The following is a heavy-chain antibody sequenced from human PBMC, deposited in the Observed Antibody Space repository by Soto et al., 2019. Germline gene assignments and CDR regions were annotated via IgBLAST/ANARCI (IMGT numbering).Heavy chain of an antibody. CDR3: AKGYDFWSSNYYYYYGMDV. CDR2: ISGSGGST. CDR1: GFTFSSYA. V-gene: IGHV3-23*01. D-gene: IGHD3-3*01. Sequence: EVQLLESGGGLVQPGGSLRLSCAGSGFTFSSYAMSWVRQAPGKGLEWVSGISGSGGSTYYADSVKGRFTVSRDNSKNTLHLQMNSLRAEDTAVYYCAKGYDFWSSNYYYYYGMDVWGQGTTVTVSS. J-gene: IGHJ6*02.